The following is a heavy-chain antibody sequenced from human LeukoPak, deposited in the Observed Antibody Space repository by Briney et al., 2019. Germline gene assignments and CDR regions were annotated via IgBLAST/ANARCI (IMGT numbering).Heavy chain of an antibody. J-gene: IGHJ4*02. D-gene: IGHD3-22*01. CDR3: AKDQPGYDSSGYYGYFDY. CDR1: GFTFSSYG. CDR2: IWYDGSNK. Sequence: GGSLRLSCAASGFTFSSYGMHWVRQAPGKGLEWVAVIWYDGSNKYYADSVKGRFTISRDNSKNTLYLQMNSLRAEDTAVYYCAKDQPGYDSSGYYGYFDYWGQGTLVTVSS. V-gene: IGHV3-30*02.